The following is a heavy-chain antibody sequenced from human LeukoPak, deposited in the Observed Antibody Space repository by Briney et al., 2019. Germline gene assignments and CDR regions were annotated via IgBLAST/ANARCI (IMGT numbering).Heavy chain of an antibody. CDR3: ARDPRRFDY. CDR2: IKQDGSEK. V-gene: IGHV3-7*01. CDR1: GFTFSSYW. J-gene: IGHJ4*02. Sequence: GGSLRLSCAASGFTFSSYWMSWVRQAPGKGLEWVANIKQDGSEKYYVDSVRGRFTISRDNAHNSLHLQMNSLRAEDTAVYYCARDPRRFDYWGQGTLVTVSS.